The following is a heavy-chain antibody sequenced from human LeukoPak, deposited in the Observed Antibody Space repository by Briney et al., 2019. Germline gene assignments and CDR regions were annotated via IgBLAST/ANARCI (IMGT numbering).Heavy chain of an antibody. Sequence: GRSLRLFCAASGFTFSSYGMYWVREAPGKGLEGVAVISYAGSNKYYAYSVKGRFTISRDNSKNTLYLQMNSLRAEDTAVYYCAKDILRATLDYWGQGTLVTVSS. CDR2: ISYAGSNK. CDR1: GFTFSSYG. V-gene: IGHV3-30*18. CDR3: AKDILRATLDY. J-gene: IGHJ4*02. D-gene: IGHD1-26*01.